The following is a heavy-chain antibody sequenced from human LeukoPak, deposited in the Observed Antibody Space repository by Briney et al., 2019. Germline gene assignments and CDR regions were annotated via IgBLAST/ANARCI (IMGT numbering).Heavy chain of an antibody. J-gene: IGHJ3*02. CDR3: ARDRRIQLWFLGWSAFDI. D-gene: IGHD5-18*01. CDR2: TYYRSKWYN. Sequence: SQTLSLTCAISGDSVSSNSAAWNWIRQSPSRGLEWLGRTYYRSKWYNDYAVSVESRITINPDTSKNQFSLQLNSVTPEDTAVYYCARDRRIQLWFLGWSAFDIWGQGTMVTVSS. V-gene: IGHV6-1*01. CDR1: GDSVSSNSAA.